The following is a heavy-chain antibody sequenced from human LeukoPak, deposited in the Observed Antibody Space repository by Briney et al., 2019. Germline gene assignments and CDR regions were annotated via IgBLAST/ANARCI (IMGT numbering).Heavy chain of an antibody. CDR3: ARDKQGPYSSSWYGVDY. J-gene: IGHJ4*02. CDR2: INPSGGST. V-gene: IGHV1-46*01. D-gene: IGHD6-13*01. CDR1: GYTFTSYY. Sequence: GASVKVSCKASGYTFTSYYMHWVRQAPGQGLEWMGIINPSGGSTSYAQKFQGRVTMTRDTSTSTVYMELSSLRSEDTAVYYCARDKQGPYSSSWYGVDYWGQGTLVTVSS.